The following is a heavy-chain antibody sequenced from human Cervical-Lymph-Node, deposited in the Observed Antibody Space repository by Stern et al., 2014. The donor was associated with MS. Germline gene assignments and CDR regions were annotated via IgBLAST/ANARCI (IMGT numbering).Heavy chain of an antibody. CDR2: IIPIVATA. V-gene: IGHV1-69*01. D-gene: IGHD3-22*01. CDR3: ARDRRHYDTSGGYYFDS. Sequence: VQMVQSGAEVKKPGSSVKVSCKASGGSFSYYAISWVRQDPGQGPEWMGGIIPIVATANYAQKFQGRVTITADESTSTAYMELSSLRSEDTAVYYCARDRRHYDTSGGYYFDSWGQGTLVTVSS. CDR1: GGSFSYYA. J-gene: IGHJ4*02.